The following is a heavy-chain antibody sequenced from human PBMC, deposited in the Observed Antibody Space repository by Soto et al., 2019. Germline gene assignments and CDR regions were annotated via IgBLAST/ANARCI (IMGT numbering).Heavy chain of an antibody. CDR2: INPSGGST. CDR1: GYTFTSYY. D-gene: IGHD3-22*01. Sequence: ASVKVSCKASGYTFTSYYMHWVRQAPGQGLEWMGIINPSGGSTSYAQKFQGQVTISADKSISTAYLQWSSLKASDTAMYYCARTTMIVVDYYFDYWGQGTLVTVSS. J-gene: IGHJ4*02. V-gene: IGHV1-46*01. CDR3: ARTTMIVVDYYFDY.